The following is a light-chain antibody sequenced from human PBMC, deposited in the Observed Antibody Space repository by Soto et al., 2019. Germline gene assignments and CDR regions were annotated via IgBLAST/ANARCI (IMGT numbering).Light chain of an antibody. J-gene: IGLJ2*01. CDR2: VGTGGIVG. CDR3: GADHGRGSNFV. V-gene: IGLV9-49*01. Sequence: QLVLTQPPSASASLGASVTLTCTLSSGYSNYKVDWYQQRPGKGPRFVMRVGTGGIVGSKGDGIPDRFSVLGSGLNRYLTIKNIPEEDESDYHCGADHGRGSNFVFGGGTKLTVL. CDR1: SGYSNYK.